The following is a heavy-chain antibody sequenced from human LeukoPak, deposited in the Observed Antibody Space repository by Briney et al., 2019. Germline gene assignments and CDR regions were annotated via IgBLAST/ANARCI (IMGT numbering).Heavy chain of an antibody. CDR3: ARDSRPNGSGSYRDAFDT. CDR2: IYYSGST. D-gene: IGHD3-10*01. J-gene: IGHJ3*02. CDR1: GGSISSYY. Sequence: SETLSLTCTVSGGSISSYYWSWIRQPPGKGLEWIGYIYYSGSTNYNPSLKSRVTISVDTSKNQFSPKLSSVTAVDTAVYYCARDSRPNGSGSYRDAFDTWGQGTMVTVSS. V-gene: IGHV4-59*01.